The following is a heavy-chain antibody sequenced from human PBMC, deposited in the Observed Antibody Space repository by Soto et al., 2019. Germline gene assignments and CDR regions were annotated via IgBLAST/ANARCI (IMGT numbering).Heavy chain of an antibody. V-gene: IGHV3-74*01. J-gene: IGHJ4*02. CDR2: INSDGSST. CDR3: VRTSLVVAAATREDY. CDR1: GFTFSSYW. Sequence: EVQLVESGGGLVQPGGSLRLSCAASGFTFSSYWMHWVRQALGKGLVWVSRINSDGSSTSYADSVKGRFTISRDNAKNTLYLQMNRLRAEDTAVYYCVRTSLVVAAATREDYWGQGTLVTVSS. D-gene: IGHD2-15*01.